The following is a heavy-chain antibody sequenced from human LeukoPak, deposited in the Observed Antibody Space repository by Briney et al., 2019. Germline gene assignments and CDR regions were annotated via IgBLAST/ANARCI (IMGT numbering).Heavy chain of an antibody. CDR1: GYTFTSYD. CDR3: ARGGVERASSYYFHY. J-gene: IGHJ4*02. D-gene: IGHD3-3*01. V-gene: IGHV1-8*01. CDR2: MNPNSGNT. Sequence: GASVKVCCKASGYTFTSYDINWVRQATGQGLEWTGWMNPNSGNTGDAQKFQGRVTMTRNTSISTVYMELSSLRSEDTAVYYCARGGVERASSYYFHYWGQGTLVTVSS.